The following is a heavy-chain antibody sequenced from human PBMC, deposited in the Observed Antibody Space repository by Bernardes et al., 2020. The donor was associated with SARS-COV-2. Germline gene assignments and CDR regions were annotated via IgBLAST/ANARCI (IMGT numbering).Heavy chain of an antibody. CDR2: IYYTGST. Sequence: ETLSLTCTVSGASIGRYYWSWIRQPPGKGLEWIGYIYYTGSTNYNPSLKSRVTMSIGTSKTQFSLKLSSVTAADTAVYYCARHPPREWAVLGEFDYWGQGTLVTVSS. D-gene: IGHD1-26*01. CDR1: GASIGRYY. CDR3: ARHPPREWAVLGEFDY. V-gene: IGHV4-59*08. J-gene: IGHJ4*02.